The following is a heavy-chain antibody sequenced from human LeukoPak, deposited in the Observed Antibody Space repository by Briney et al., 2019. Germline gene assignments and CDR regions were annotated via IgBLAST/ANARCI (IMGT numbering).Heavy chain of an antibody. V-gene: IGHV4-39*01. J-gene: IGHJ4*02. CDR2: IYYSGST. D-gene: IGHD5-12*01. Sequence: PSETLSLTCTVSGGSISISSYYWGWIRQPPGKGLEWIGSIYYSGSTYYNPSLKSRVTISVDTSKNQFSLKLSSVTAADTAVYYCARHAVTSGYDPDAPFDYWGQGTLVTVSS. CDR3: ARHAVTSGYDPDAPFDY. CDR1: GGSISISSYY.